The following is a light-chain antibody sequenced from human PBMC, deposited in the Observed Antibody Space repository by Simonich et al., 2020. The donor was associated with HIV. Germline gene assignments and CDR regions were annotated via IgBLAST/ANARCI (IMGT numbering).Light chain of an antibody. Sequence: EIVMTQSPASLSVSPGERATLSCRASQSVSSNLAWYQQKPGQAPRLLIYGASTRATGIPARFSGSGSGTEFTLTISSMQSEDFADYYCQQRSNWPPVFTFGPGTKVDIK. CDR2: GAS. J-gene: IGKJ3*01. CDR1: QSVSSN. V-gene: IGKV3-15*01. CDR3: QQRSNWPPVFT.